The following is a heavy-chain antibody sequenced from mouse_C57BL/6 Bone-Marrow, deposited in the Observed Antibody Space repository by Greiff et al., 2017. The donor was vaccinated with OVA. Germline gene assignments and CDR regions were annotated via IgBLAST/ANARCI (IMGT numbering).Heavy chain of an antibody. Sequence: EVKLVESGPGMVKPSQSLSLTCTVTGYSITSGYDWHWIRHFPGNKLEWMGYISYSGSTNYNPSLKSRISITHDTSKNHFFLKLNSVTTEDTATYYCARGGVWWLPRGYFDVWGTGTTVTVSS. CDR1: GYSITSGYD. V-gene: IGHV3-1*01. CDR3: ARGGVWWLPRGYFDV. D-gene: IGHD2-3*01. J-gene: IGHJ1*03. CDR2: ISYSGST.